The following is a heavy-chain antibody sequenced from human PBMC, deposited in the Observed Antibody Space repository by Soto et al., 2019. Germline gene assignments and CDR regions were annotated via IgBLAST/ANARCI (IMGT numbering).Heavy chain of an antibody. J-gene: IGHJ4*02. CDR2: ISINSNHK. D-gene: IGHD2-21*01. CDR1: GFTFSDFY. Sequence: PGGSLRLSCAASGFTFSDFYITWGRQAPGKGLEWLSYISINSNHKEYGDSVKGRHTISRDNAKNSLYLQMNSLRADDTAVYYCVRGGGGGQFDYWGQGTLVTVSS. CDR3: VRGGGGGQFDY. V-gene: IGHV3-11*06.